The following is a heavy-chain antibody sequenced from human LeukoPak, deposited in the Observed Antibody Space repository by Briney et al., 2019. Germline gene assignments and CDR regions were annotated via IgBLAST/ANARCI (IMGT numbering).Heavy chain of an antibody. Sequence: GGSLRLSCAASGFTFSSYAMSGVRQAPGKGLEWVSAISGSGGSTYYADSVKGRFTISRDNSKNTLYLQMNSLRAEDTAVYYCAKDGYGSGGSCYPYWGQGTLVTVSS. V-gene: IGHV3-23*01. D-gene: IGHD2-15*01. CDR1: GFTFSSYA. CDR2: ISGSGGST. CDR3: AKDGYGSGGSCYPY. J-gene: IGHJ4*02.